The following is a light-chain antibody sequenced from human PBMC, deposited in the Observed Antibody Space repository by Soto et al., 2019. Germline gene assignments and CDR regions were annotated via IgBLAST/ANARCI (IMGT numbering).Light chain of an antibody. CDR2: PAS. J-gene: IGKJ5*01. CDR3: QKYNSAPLT. Sequence: DIQMTQSPSSLSASVGDRVTITCRARQGISNYLAWYQQKPGKVPKLLIYPASTLQSGVPSRFSGSGSGTDFTLPISSLQPEDVATYYCQKYNSAPLTCGQGTRLEIK. V-gene: IGKV1-27*01. CDR1: QGISNY.